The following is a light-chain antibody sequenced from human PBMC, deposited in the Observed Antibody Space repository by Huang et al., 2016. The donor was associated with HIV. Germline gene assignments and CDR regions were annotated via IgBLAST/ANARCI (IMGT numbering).Light chain of an antibody. Sequence: IVMTQSPDSLAVSLGETATINCKSSPSLLFRSNNKNSLALYQQKPGQPPTLLMSWASTRGSGVPSRFSGGGSGTDFTLTISSLQAEDVAVYFCQQYFDVPWTFGRGTKVEIK. J-gene: IGKJ1*01. CDR2: WAS. CDR1: PSLLFRSNNKNS. V-gene: IGKV4-1*01. CDR3: QQYFDVPWT.